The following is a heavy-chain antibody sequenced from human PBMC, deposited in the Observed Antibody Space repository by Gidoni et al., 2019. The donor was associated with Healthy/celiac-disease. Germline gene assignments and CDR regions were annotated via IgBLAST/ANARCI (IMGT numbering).Heavy chain of an antibody. CDR1: GFTFSSYA. V-gene: IGHV3-23*01. D-gene: IGHD4-17*01. CDR3: AKARWSAATVTTRRLPFDY. CDR2: ISGSGGST. Sequence: EVQLLESGGGLVQPGGSLRLSCAASGFTFSSYAMSWVRQAPGKGLEWVSAISGSGGSTYYADSVKGRFTISRDNSKITLYLQMNSLRAEDTAVYYCAKARWSAATVTTRRLPFDYWGQGTLVTVSS. J-gene: IGHJ4*02.